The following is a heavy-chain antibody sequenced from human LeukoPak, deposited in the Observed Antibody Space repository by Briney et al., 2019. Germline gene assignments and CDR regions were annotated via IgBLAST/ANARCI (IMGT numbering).Heavy chain of an antibody. V-gene: IGHV4-61*02. Sequence: SETLSLTCTVSGGSISSGSYYWSWIRQPAGKGLEWIGRIYTSGSTNYNPSLKSRVTISVDTSKNQFSLKLSSVTAADTAVYYCARVGSSSDRSLNWFDPWGQGTLVTVSS. CDR1: GGSISSGSYY. CDR2: IYTSGST. D-gene: IGHD6-6*01. CDR3: ARVGSSSDRSLNWFDP. J-gene: IGHJ5*02.